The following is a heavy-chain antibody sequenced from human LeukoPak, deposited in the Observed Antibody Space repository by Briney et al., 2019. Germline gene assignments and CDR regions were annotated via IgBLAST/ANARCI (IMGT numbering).Heavy chain of an antibody. J-gene: IGHJ5*02. Sequence: PSETLSLTCTVSGGSISSSSYYWGWIRQPPGKGLEWIGSIYHSGSTYYNPSLKSRVTISVDTSKNQFSLKLSSVTAADTAVYYCAREDILTGYYIHGWFDPWGQGTLVTVSS. CDR3: AREDILTGYYIHGWFDP. V-gene: IGHV4-39*07. CDR2: IYHSGST. CDR1: GGSISSSSYY. D-gene: IGHD3-9*01.